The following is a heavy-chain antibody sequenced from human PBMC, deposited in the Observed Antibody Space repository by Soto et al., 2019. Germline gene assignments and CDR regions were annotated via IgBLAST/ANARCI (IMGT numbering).Heavy chain of an antibody. CDR1: GFTFNTNA. CDR2: ISGTGSRT. J-gene: IGHJ6*02. D-gene: IGHD6-25*01. V-gene: IGHV3-23*01. CDR3: TKDTGYLGMDA. Sequence: GGSLRLSCAASGFTFNTNAMSWVRQAPGKGLEWVSSISGTGSRTYYADSVKGRFTIARDNSKNTVSLQMNNLRAEDTGLYYCTKDTGYLGMDAWGQGTTVTVSS.